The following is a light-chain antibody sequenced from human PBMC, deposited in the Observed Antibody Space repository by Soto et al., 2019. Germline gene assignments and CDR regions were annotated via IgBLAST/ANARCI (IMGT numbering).Light chain of an antibody. V-gene: IGLV2-8*01. CDR2: EDN. Sequence: QSALTQPPSASGSPGQSVTISCTGTSSDVGGYNSVSWYQQHPGKAPKLMIYEDNRRPSGVPDRFSGSKSGNTASLTVSGLQAEDEADYYCSSYAGSNNVVFGGGTKLTVL. CDR3: SSYAGSNNVV. CDR1: SSDVGGYNS. J-gene: IGLJ2*01.